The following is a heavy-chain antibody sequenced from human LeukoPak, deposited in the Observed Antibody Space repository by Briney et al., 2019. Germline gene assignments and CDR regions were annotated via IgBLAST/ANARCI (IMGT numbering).Heavy chain of an antibody. CDR2: INHSGST. CDR1: GGSFSGYY. CDR3: ARQQASWDFDY. D-gene: IGHD2-2*01. J-gene: IGHJ4*02. Sequence: PSETLSLTCAVYGGSFSGYYWSWIRQPPGKGLSWIGEINHSGSTNYNPSLKSRVTISVDTSKKQFSLKLSSVTAADTAVYYCARQQASWDFDYWGQGTLVTVSS. V-gene: IGHV4-34*01.